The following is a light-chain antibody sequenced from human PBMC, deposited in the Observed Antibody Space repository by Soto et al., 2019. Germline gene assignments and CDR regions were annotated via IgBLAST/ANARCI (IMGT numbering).Light chain of an antibody. Sequence: QSALTQPPSASGSPGQSVTISCSGSKSDNGIYDFVTWYHHHPGKAPRLIIYEVVQRPSGVPDRFSGSKSGNTASLTVSGLQAADEADYFCKSYAGSNTYVFGTGTKLTVL. CDR2: EVV. V-gene: IGLV2-8*01. CDR1: KSDNGIYDF. CDR3: KSYAGSNTYV. J-gene: IGLJ1*01.